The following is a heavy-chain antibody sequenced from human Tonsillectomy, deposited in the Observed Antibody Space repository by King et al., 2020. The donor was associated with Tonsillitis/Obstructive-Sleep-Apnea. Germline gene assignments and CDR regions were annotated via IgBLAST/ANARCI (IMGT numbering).Heavy chain of an antibody. CDR3: AHRDSDYYASGSQAWFDP. J-gene: IGHJ5*02. D-gene: IGHD3-10*01. Sequence: TLKESGPTLVKPTQTLTLTCTFSGFSLTTSGVGVGWIRQPPGKALEWLALIYWDDDKRYSPSLKSRLTITKDTSKNQVALTMTNMDPVDTATNYCAHRDSDYYASGSQAWFDPWGQGTLVTVSS. V-gene: IGHV2-5*02. CDR2: IYWDDDK. CDR1: GFSLTTSGVG.